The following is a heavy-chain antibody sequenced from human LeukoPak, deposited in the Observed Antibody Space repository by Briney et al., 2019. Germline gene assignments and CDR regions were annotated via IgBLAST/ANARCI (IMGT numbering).Heavy chain of an antibody. CDR3: ARGAKHVATYAY. J-gene: IGHJ4*03. Sequence: SQTLSLTSTLSAASITIGGSYWSWIRHHPWNGLEWIGYIYYSGSTYYNPCLKSRVTLSVHTSKNQFSLQLSPLTAADTAVYYCARGAKHVATYAYSGHRNLVTVSS. CDR1: AASITIGGSY. D-gene: IGHD5-12*01. V-gene: IGHV4-31*03. CDR2: IYYSGST.